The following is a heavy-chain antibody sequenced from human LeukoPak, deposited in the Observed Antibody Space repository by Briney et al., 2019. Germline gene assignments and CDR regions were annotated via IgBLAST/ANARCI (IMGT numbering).Heavy chain of an antibody. CDR1: GGSISSYY. D-gene: IGHD5-18*01. Sequence: SETLSLTCTVSGGSISSYYWNWIRQPPGKGLEYIGYIYYSGSTNYNPSLKSRVTISVDTSKNQFSLKLSSVTAADTAVYYCARTEESGYSYGFFGYYYYMDVWGKGTTVTVSS. V-gene: IGHV4-59*01. CDR2: IYYSGST. J-gene: IGHJ6*03. CDR3: ARTEESGYSYGFFGYYYYMDV.